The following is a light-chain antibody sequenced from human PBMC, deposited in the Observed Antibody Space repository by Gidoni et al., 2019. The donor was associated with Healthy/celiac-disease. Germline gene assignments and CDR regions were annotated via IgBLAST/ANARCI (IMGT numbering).Light chain of an antibody. CDR2: AAS. V-gene: IGKV1-39*01. CDR1: QSISSY. Sequence: IQMTQSPSSLSASVADRVTITCRASQSISSYLNWYQQKPGKDPKLLIYAASSLQSGVPSRFSGRGSGTVITLTISRLQPEDFATYYWQQSYRTDYRFGQGTKVEIK. CDR3: QQSYRTDYR. J-gene: IGKJ1*01.